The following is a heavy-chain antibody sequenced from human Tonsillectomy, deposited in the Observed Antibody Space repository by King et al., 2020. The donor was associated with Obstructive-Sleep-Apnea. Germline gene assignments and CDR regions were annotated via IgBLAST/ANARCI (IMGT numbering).Heavy chain of an antibody. CDR1: GGSISSSDYY. D-gene: IGHD4-17*01. CDR3: VREDYGDFECAY. CDR2: IYYSGGT. Sequence: QLQESGPGLVKPSETLSLTCTVSGGSISSSDYYWGWIRQPPGKGLGWIGRIYYSGGTYYNPSLKSRVTISLDTSKNHFSLRLSSVTAADTAVYYCVREDYGDFECAYWGQGTLVTVSS. V-gene: IGHV4-39*07. J-gene: IGHJ4*02.